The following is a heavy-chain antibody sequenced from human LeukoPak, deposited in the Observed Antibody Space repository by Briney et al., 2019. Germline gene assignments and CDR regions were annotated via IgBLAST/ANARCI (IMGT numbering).Heavy chain of an antibody. CDR3: AKDIKAANYGGVFDI. V-gene: IGHV3-9*01. J-gene: IGHJ3*02. D-gene: IGHD2-8*02. CDR2: ISWNSGST. Sequence: GRSLRLSCAASGFTFDDYAMHWVRQVPGKGLEWVSGISWNSGSTGYADSVKGRFTISRDNAKNSLYLQMNSLRAEDTALYYCAKDIKAANYGGVFDIWGQGTMVTVSS. CDR1: GFTFDDYA.